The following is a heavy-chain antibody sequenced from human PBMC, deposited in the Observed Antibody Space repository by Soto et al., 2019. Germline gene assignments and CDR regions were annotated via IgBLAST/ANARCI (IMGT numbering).Heavy chain of an antibody. J-gene: IGHJ6*02. CDR1: GGSISSSNW. Sequence: PSETLSLTCAVSGGSISSSNWWSWVRQPPGKGLEWIGEIYHSGSTNYNPSLKSRVTISVDKSKNQFSLKLSSVTAADTAVYYCARAGIREVRGPRDYYGMDVWGQGTTVTVSS. CDR3: ARAGIREVRGPRDYYGMDV. V-gene: IGHV4-4*02. CDR2: IYHSGST. D-gene: IGHD3-10*01.